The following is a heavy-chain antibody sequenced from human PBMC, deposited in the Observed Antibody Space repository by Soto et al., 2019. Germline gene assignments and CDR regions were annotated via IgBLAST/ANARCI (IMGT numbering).Heavy chain of an antibody. CDR2: IKQDGSEK. Sequence: GGSLRLSCAASGFTFSSYWMSWVRQAPGKGLEWVANIKQDGSEKYYVDSVKGRFTISRDNAKNSLYLQMNSLRAEDTAVYYCARDPSWELLRGAFDIWGQGTMVTVSS. J-gene: IGHJ3*02. D-gene: IGHD1-26*01. CDR1: GFTFSSYW. V-gene: IGHV3-7*03. CDR3: ARDPSWELLRGAFDI.